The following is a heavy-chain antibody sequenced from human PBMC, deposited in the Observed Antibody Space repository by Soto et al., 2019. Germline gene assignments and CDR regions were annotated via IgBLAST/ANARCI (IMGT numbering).Heavy chain of an antibody. CDR3: ARGTGHSYGYGWFDP. CDR1: GGSISSYY. D-gene: IGHD5-18*01. J-gene: IGHJ5*02. V-gene: IGHV4-59*01. Sequence: SETLSLTRTVSGGSISSYYWSWIRQPPGKGLEWIGYIYYSGSTNYNPSLKSRVTISVDTSKNQFSLKLSSVTAADTAVYYCARGTGHSYGYGWFDPWGQGTLVTVSS. CDR2: IYYSGST.